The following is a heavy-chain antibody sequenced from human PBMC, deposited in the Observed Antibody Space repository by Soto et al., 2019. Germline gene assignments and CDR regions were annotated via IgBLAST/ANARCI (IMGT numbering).Heavy chain of an antibody. CDR2: IFYSGST. CDR3: ARRYGWLYFDY. CDR1: GDSISSSNYF. D-gene: IGHD6-19*01. Sequence: SETLSLTCTVSGDSISSSNYFWGWIRQPPGKGLEWIGTIFYSGSTYYNPSLKSRVTISVDTSKNQFSLRLISVTAADTALYYCARRYGWLYFDYWGQGGLVTVSS. J-gene: IGHJ4*02. V-gene: IGHV4-39*01.